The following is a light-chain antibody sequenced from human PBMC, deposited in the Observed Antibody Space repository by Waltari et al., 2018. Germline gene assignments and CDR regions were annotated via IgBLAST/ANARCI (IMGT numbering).Light chain of an antibody. CDR2: DVN. J-gene: IGLJ2*01. Sequence: QSALTQPASVSGSPGQSITISCTGTSSDVGGYNYVSWYQQHPGKAPKLMIYDVNKRPSGVSNRFSSSRSGNTASLTISGLQADDEADYFCSAYTSSSTLVFGGGTKLTVL. CDR3: SAYTSSSTLV. CDR1: SSDVGGYNY. V-gene: IGLV2-14*03.